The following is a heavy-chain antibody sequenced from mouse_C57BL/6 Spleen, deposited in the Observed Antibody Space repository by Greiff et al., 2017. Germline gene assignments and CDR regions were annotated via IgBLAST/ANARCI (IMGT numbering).Heavy chain of an antibody. CDR3: TWAHFDY. J-gene: IGHJ2*01. D-gene: IGHD4-1*01. CDR1: GYTFTSYW. Sequence: EVQLQQSGTVLARPGASVKMSCKTSGYTFTSYWMHWVKQRPGQGLEWIGAIYPENSDTSYNQKFKGKAKLTAVTSASTAYMELSSLTNEDSAVYYCTWAHFDYWGQGTTLTVSS. CDR2: IYPENSDT. V-gene: IGHV1-5*01.